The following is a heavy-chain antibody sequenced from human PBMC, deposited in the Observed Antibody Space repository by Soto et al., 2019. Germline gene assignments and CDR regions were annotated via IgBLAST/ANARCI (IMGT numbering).Heavy chain of an antibody. CDR2: LCYGGET. V-gene: IGHV4-39*02. Sequence: SETLSLTCTVSGDSISRSSYCWGWIRQPPGKGLEWIGSLCYGGETYYSPSLKSRVIVSVDSSKNHLSLNLSSVTAADTAVYYCSRRAPEGFDPWGQGNLVTVSS. J-gene: IGHJ5*02. CDR1: GDSISRSSYC. CDR3: SRRAPEGFDP.